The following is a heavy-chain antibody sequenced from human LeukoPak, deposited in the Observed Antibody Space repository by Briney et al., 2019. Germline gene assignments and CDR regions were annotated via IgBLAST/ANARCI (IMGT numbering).Heavy chain of an antibody. CDR2: ISYDGSNR. CDR1: GFTFSSYA. CDR3: ARPIPDVLPSRSSRCYYGMDV. V-gene: IGHV3-30*04. D-gene: IGHD3-10*01. J-gene: IGHJ6*02. Sequence: GGSLRLSCAASGFTFSSYAMHWVRQAPGKGLEWVAVISYDGSNRYYADSVKGRFTISRDNSKNTLYLQMNSLRAEDTAVYYCARPIPDVLPSRSSRCYYGMDVWGQGTTVTVSS.